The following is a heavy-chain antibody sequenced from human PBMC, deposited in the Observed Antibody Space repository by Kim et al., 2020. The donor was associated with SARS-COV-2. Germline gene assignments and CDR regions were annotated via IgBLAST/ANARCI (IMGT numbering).Heavy chain of an antibody. D-gene: IGHD3-10*01. CDR2: ISWNSGSI. Sequence: GGSLRLSCAASGFTFDDYAMHWVRQAPGKGLEWVSGISWNSGSIGYADSVKGRFTISRDNAKNSLYLQMNSLRAEDTALYYCAKGTRNMVRGVIGDYWGQGTLVTVSS. V-gene: IGHV3-9*01. CDR1: GFTFDDYA. J-gene: IGHJ4*02. CDR3: AKGTRNMVRGVIGDY.